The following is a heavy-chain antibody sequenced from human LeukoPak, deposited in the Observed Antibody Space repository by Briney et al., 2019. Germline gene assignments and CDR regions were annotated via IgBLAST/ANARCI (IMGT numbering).Heavy chain of an antibody. D-gene: IGHD3-3*01. Sequence: ASVKVSCKASGYTFTSYDINWVRQATGRGLEWMGWMNPNSGNTGYAQKFQGRVTMTRNTSISTAYMELSSLRSEDTAVYYCARGRVLRFLEWLLFTPYNWFDPWGQGTLVTVSS. V-gene: IGHV1-8*01. J-gene: IGHJ5*02. CDR3: ARGRVLRFLEWLLFTPYNWFDP. CDR2: MNPNSGNT. CDR1: GYTFTSYD.